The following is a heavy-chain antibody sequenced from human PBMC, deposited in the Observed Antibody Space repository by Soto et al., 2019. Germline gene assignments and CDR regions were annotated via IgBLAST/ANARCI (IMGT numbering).Heavy chain of an antibody. J-gene: IGHJ4*01. CDR3: AALWFGELAFNY. D-gene: IGHD3-10*01. CDR2: GYHNGIM. V-gene: IGHV4-38-2*02. Sequence: PSETLSLTCSVSGYSIRSGYYWGWVRQAPGKGLEWLGSGYHNGIMFHNPSFQSRVTSSVDTSKNQFSLNLRSVTAADTAVYYCAALWFGELAFNYWGHGILVTVSS. CDR1: GYSIRSGYY.